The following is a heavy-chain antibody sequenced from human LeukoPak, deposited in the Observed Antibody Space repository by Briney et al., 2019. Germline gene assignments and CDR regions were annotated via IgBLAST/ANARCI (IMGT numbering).Heavy chain of an antibody. V-gene: IGHV1-46*01. D-gene: IGHD6-13*01. CDR2: INPSGGST. J-gene: IGHJ4*02. Sequence: ASVKVSCKASGYTFTSNYIHWVRQAPGQGLEWMGIINPSGGSTSYAQKFQGRITMTRDTSISTAYMELSRLRSDDTAVYYCASPFYSSSWYDGDHWGQGTLVTVSS. CDR1: GYTFTSNY. CDR3: ASPFYSSSWYDGDH.